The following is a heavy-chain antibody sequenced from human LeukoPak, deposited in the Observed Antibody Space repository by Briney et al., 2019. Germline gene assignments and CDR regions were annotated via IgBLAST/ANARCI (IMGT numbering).Heavy chain of an antibody. CDR1: VYSFTSYG. CDR3: ASGSYYFDY. V-gene: IGHV1-18*01. D-gene: IGHD3-10*01. Sequence: ASVKVSCKASVYSFTSYGISWVRQAPGQGLQWMGLISPDNGDTKSAQNLQGRVILTTDTSTSTAYMELRSLRSDDTAVYYCASGSYYFDYLGQGTLLTVSS. J-gene: IGHJ4*02. CDR2: ISPDNGDT.